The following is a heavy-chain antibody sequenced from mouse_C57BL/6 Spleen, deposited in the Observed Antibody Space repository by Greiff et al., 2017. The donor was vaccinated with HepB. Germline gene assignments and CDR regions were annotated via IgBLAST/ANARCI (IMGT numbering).Heavy chain of an antibody. V-gene: IGHV1-82*01. CDR3: ARHDYDDYYAMDY. J-gene: IGHJ4*01. D-gene: IGHD2-4*01. Sequence: VKLMESGPELVKPGASVKISCKASGYAFSSSWMNWVKQRPGKGLEWIGRIYPGDGDTNYNGKFKGKATLTADKSSSTAYMQLSSLTSEDSAVYFCARHDYDDYYAMDYWGQGTSVTVSS. CDR1: GYAFSSSW. CDR2: IYPGDGDT.